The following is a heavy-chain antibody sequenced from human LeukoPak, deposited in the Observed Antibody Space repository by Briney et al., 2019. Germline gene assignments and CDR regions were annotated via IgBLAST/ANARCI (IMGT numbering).Heavy chain of an antibody. CDR1: GYTFTGYY. J-gene: IGHJ5*02. V-gene: IGHV1-2*02. Sequence: GASVKVSCKASGYTFTGYYMHWVRQAPGQGLEWMGWINPNSGGTNYAQKFQGRVTMTRGTSISTAYMELSRLRSDDTAVYYCARVLRSSIAASKRVGWFDPWGQGTLVTVSS. CDR3: ARVLRSSIAASKRVGWFDP. CDR2: INPNSGGT. D-gene: IGHD6-6*01.